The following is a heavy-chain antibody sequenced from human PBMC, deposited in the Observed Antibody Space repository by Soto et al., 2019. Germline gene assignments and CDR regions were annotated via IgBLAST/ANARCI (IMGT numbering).Heavy chain of an antibody. CDR2: IYYSGRT. Sequence: PSETLSLTCTVSGGSISSGGYYWSWIRQHPGKGLEWIGYIYYSGRTYYNPSLHSRVSIAVDTTENQFSLKLTSVTAADTSAYYCARGSFSSSSSWFDPWGRGTLVTVSS. CDR1: GGSISSGGYY. V-gene: IGHV4-31*03. J-gene: IGHJ5*02. D-gene: IGHD6-6*01. CDR3: ARGSFSSSSSWFDP.